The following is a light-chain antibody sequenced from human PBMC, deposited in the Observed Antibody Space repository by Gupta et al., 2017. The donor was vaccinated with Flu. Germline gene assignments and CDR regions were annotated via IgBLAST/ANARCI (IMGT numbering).Light chain of an antibody. V-gene: IGLV3-1*01. CDR2: QDN. J-gene: IGLJ1*01. Sequence: SYELTQPPSVSVSPGQTAIITCSGDKLGDKYASWYQQKPGQSPVLVIYQDNKRPSGIPDRFSGSNSGNTATLTISGTQTMDEADYYCQAWDSNTLYVFGTGTKVTVL. CDR3: QAWDSNTLYV. CDR1: KLGDKY.